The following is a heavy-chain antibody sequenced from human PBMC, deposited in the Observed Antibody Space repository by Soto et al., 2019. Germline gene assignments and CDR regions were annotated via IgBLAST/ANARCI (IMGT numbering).Heavy chain of an antibody. CDR2: ISWNSGSI. V-gene: IGHV3-9*01. CDR3: AKSMEGFLAGTEPPLFDD. J-gene: IGHJ4*02. CDR1: GFTFDDYA. D-gene: IGHD1-7*01. Sequence: PGGSLRLSCAASGFTFDDYAMHWVRQAPGKGLEWVSGISWNSGSIGYADSVKGRFTISRDNAKNSLYLQMNSLRAEDTALYYCAKSMEGFLAGTEPPLFDDWGQGTRVTVAS.